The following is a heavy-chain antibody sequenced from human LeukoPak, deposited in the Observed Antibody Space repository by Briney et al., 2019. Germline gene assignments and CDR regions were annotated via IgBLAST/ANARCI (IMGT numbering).Heavy chain of an antibody. CDR2: IYYSGST. D-gene: IGHD6-19*01. J-gene: IGHJ4*02. V-gene: IGHV4-39*07. CDR3: ARVIGGSGWYYFDC. CDR1: GGSISSSSYY. Sequence: SETLSLTCTVSGGSISSSSYYWGWIRQPPGKGLEWIGYIYYSGSTNYNPSLKSRVTMSVDTSKNQFSLKLSSVTAADSAVYYCARVIGGSGWYYFDCWGQGTLVTVSS.